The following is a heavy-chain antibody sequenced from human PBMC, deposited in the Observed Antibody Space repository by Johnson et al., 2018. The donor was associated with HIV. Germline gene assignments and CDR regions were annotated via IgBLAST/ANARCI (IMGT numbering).Heavy chain of an antibody. V-gene: IGHV3-11*01. D-gene: IGHD3-22*01. Sequence: QVQLVESGGGLVKPGGSLRLSCAASGFPFSDYYMSWIRQAPGKGLEWVAYISSSGGTVYYADAVKCRFTISRDNAKNSLYLQMNSLRAEDTAVYYCATRQGLAMIVAAFDIWGQGTMVTVSS. J-gene: IGHJ3*02. CDR3: ATRQGLAMIVAAFDI. CDR1: GFPFSDYY. CDR2: ISSSGGTV.